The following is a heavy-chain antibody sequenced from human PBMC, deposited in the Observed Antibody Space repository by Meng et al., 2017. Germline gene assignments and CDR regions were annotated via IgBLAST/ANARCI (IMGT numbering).Heavy chain of an antibody. CDR3: ARAGIAVAGPDY. Sequence: QVHLGQSGAKVKKPVASVQGCGKVSGYTFTSYGISWVRQAPGQGLEWMGWISAYNGNTNYAQKLQGRVTMTTDTPTSTAYMELRSLRSDDTAVYYCARAGIAVAGPDYWGQGTLVTVSS. CDR1: GYTFTSYG. V-gene: IGHV1-18*01. D-gene: IGHD6-19*01. CDR2: ISAYNGNT. J-gene: IGHJ4*02.